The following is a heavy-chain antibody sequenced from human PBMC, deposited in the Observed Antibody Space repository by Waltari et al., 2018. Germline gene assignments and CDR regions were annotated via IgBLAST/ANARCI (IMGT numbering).Heavy chain of an antibody. CDR2: IIPIFGTA. D-gene: IGHD5-12*01. Sequence: QVQLVQSGAEVKKPGSSVKVSCKASGGTFSSSAISWVRQAPGQGLEWMGGIIPIFGTANYAQKFQGRVTITADESTSTAYMELSSLRSEDTAVYYCARGGRDGYNSKGGLPFDYWGQGTLVTVSS. V-gene: IGHV1-69*01. CDR3: ARGGRDGYNSKGGLPFDY. CDR1: GGTFSSSA. J-gene: IGHJ4*02.